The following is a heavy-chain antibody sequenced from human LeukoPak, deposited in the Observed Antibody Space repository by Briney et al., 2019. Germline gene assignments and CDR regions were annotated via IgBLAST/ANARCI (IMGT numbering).Heavy chain of an antibody. CDR2: ISSSSSYI. CDR1: GFTFSSYW. CDR3: ARPLLWYFDL. V-gene: IGHV3-21*01. Sequence: PGGSLRLSCAASGFTFSSYWMSWVRQAPGKGLEWVSSISSSSSYIYYADSVKGRFTISRDNAKNSLYLQMNSLRAEDTAVYYCARPLLWYFDLWGRGTLVTVSS. J-gene: IGHJ2*01. D-gene: IGHD1-26*01.